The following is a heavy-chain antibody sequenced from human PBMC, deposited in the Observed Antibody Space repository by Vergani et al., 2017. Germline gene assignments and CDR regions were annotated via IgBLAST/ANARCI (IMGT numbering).Heavy chain of an antibody. CDR1: GFTFTNCN. CDR2: IASSTSYI. V-gene: IGHV3-21*04. D-gene: IGHD3-10*01. J-gene: IGHJ4*02. CDR3: AKQYFVSGNYLFDY. Sequence: EVQLVESGGGLVKPGGSLRLSCAASGFTFTNCNMNWVRQAPGKGLEWVSSIASSTSYIYYADSVKGRFTVSRDNSKNMLFLQMNNLRTEDTAIYYCAKQYFVSGNYLFDYWGQGTLVTVSS.